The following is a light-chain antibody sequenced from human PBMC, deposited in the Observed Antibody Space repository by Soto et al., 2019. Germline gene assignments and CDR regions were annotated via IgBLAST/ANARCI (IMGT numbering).Light chain of an antibody. CDR3: QQYSNWPAIT. CDR1: QSVRSN. J-gene: IGKJ5*01. CDR2: DVS. V-gene: IGKV3D-15*01. Sequence: ELVMTQSPDTMSVSPGERATLSCRASQSVRSNLAWYQQKPGQAPRLLIYDVSTRATGIPARFSGSGSGTEFTLTISSLQSEDFAVYYCQQYSNWPAITFGQGTRLEIK.